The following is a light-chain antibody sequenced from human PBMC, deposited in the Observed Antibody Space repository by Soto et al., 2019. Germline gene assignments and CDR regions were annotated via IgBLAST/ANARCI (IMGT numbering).Light chain of an antibody. CDR2: VVS. V-gene: IGKV3-15*01. J-gene: IGKJ5*01. CDR3: QQYNSWPRPIT. Sequence: EIVMTQSPATLSVSPGERATLSCRASQSVSNNLAWFQQKPGQAPRLLIYVVSTRAAGIPTRFSGSGSGTEFTLTISSLQSEDFAVYYCQQYNSWPRPITFGQGTRLEIK. CDR1: QSVSNN.